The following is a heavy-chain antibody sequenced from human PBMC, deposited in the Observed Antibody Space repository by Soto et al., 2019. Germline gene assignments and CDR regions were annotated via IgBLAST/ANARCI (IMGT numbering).Heavy chain of an antibody. D-gene: IGHD5-12*01. J-gene: IGHJ4*02. CDR3: ARRWGSRGYSGYDYFDY. V-gene: IGHV4-31*03. CDR1: GGSISSGGYY. CDR2: IYYSGST. Sequence: SETLSLTCTVSGGSISSGGYYWSWIRQHPGKGLEWIGYIYYSGSTYYNPSLKSRVTISVDTSKNQFSLKLSSVTAADTAVYYCARRWGSRGYSGYDYFDYWGQGTLVTVSS.